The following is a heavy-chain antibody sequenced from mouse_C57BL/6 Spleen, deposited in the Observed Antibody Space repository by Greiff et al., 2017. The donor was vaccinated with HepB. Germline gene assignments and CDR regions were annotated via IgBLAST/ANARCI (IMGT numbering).Heavy chain of an antibody. CDR2: IHPNSGST. D-gene: IGHD1-1*01. V-gene: IGHV1-64*01. CDR3: AGPFITTVVEEAWFAY. CDR1: GYTFTSYW. J-gene: IGHJ3*01. Sequence: QVQLQQPGAELVKPGASVKLSCKASGYTFTSYWMHWVKQRPGQGLEWIGMIHPNSGSTNYNEKFKSKATLTVDKSSSTAYMQLSSLTSEDSAVYYCAGPFITTVVEEAWFAYWGQGTLVTVSA.